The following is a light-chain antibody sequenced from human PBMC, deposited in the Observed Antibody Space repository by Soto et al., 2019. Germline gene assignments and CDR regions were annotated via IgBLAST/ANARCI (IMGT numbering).Light chain of an antibody. V-gene: IGKV1-5*03. CDR2: KAS. Sequence: DIQMTQSPSTLSASVGDRVTITCRASQSISSWLAWYQQKAGKAPKLLIYKASSLKSGVPSRFSGSGSGTEFTLTISSLQPDDFATYYCQQYDSYPWTFGQGTKVEIK. CDR1: QSISSW. J-gene: IGKJ1*01. CDR3: QQYDSYPWT.